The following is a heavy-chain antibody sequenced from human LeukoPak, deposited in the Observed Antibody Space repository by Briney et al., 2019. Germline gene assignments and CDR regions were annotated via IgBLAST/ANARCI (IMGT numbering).Heavy chain of an antibody. Sequence: GGSLRLSCAASGFTFSDYYMSWIRQAPGKGLEWVSYISSSGSTIYYADSVKGRFTISRDNAKNSLYLQMNSLRAEDTAVYYCARSAVAGDDAFDIWGQGTMVTVSS. CDR1: GFTFSDYY. V-gene: IGHV3-11*01. J-gene: IGHJ3*02. CDR2: ISSSGSTI. CDR3: ARSAVAGDDAFDI. D-gene: IGHD6-19*01.